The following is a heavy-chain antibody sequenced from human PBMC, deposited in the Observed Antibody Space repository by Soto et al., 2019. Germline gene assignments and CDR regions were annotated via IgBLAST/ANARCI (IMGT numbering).Heavy chain of an antibody. J-gene: IGHJ4*02. Sequence: GGSLRLSCAASGFTFSSYAMHWVRQAPGKGLEWVAVISYDGSNKYYADSVKGRFTISRDNSKNTLYLQMNSLRAEDTAVYYCARELWDLIAAAGNWREGSFDYWGQGTLVTVSS. CDR1: GFTFSSYA. V-gene: IGHV3-30-3*01. CDR3: ARELWDLIAAAGNWREGSFDY. D-gene: IGHD6-13*01. CDR2: ISYDGSNK.